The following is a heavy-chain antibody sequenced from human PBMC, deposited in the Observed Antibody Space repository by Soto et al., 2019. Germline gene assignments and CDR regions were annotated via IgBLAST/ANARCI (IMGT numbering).Heavy chain of an antibody. CDR3: AREPRTNGNIDY. CDR1: GFTFSSYG. Sequence: GGSLRLSCAASGFTFSSYGMHWVRQAPGKGLEWVAVIWYDGSNKYYADSVKGRFTISRDNSRNTLYLQMNSLRAEDTAVYYCAREPRTNGNIDYWGQGTLVTVSS. V-gene: IGHV3-33*01. D-gene: IGHD2-8*01. J-gene: IGHJ4*02. CDR2: IWYDGSNK.